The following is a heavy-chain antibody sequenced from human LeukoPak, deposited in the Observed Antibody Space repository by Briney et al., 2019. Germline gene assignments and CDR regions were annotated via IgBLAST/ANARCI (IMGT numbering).Heavy chain of an antibody. Sequence: ASVKVSCKASGYTFTIYNINWVRQATGQGLEWMGWMNPNSGNTGYAQKFQGRVTFTRNTSISTAYMELSDLTSEDTAVYYCARGPRITLIRGGQWCYYMDVWGKGTTVTISS. D-gene: IGHD3-10*01. CDR3: ARGPRITLIRGGQWCYYMDV. CDR1: GYTFTIYN. CDR2: MNPNSGNT. V-gene: IGHV1-8*01. J-gene: IGHJ6*03.